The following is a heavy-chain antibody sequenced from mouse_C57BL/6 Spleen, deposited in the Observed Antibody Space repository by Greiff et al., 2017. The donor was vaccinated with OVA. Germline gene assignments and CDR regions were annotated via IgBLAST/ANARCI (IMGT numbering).Heavy chain of an antibody. D-gene: IGHD2-3*01. Sequence: VQLQQSGAELVRPGPSVKVSCKASGYAFTNYLIEWVKQRPGQGLEWIGVINPGSGGTNYNEKFKGKATLTADKSSSTAYMQLSSLTSEDSAVYFCAREEDGYYVWFAYWGQGTLVTVSA. CDR1: GYAFTNYL. V-gene: IGHV1-54*01. J-gene: IGHJ3*01. CDR2: INPGSGGT. CDR3: AREEDGYYVWFAY.